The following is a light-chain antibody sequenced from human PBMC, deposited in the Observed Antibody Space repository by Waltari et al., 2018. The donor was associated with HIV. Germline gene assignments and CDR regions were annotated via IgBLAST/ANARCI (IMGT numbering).Light chain of an antibody. Sequence: SYVLTQPPSVSVAPGPTARITCGGNNIGSKNVHWYQQKPRQAPVLVVFNGGDRPSGIPQRLSGSSSENTATLTISRVEVGDEADYYCQVWDSSSDHPGVFGSGTKVTVL. CDR1: NIGSKN. J-gene: IGLJ1*01. CDR2: NGG. V-gene: IGLV3-21*02. CDR3: QVWDSSSDHPGV.